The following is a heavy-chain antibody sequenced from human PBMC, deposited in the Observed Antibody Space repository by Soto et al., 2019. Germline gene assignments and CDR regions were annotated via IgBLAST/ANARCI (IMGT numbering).Heavy chain of an antibody. D-gene: IGHD3-16*02. Sequence: QVQLQESGPGLVKPSGTLSLTCAVSGGSISSSNWWSLVRQPPGKGLEWIGEIYHSGSTNYNPSPKSRVTISVDKSKNQFSLKLSSVTAADTAVYYCAEAEQLRLGELSLYYWGQGTLVTVSS. J-gene: IGHJ4*02. CDR1: GGSISSSNW. V-gene: IGHV4-4*02. CDR3: AEAEQLRLGELSLYY. CDR2: IYHSGST.